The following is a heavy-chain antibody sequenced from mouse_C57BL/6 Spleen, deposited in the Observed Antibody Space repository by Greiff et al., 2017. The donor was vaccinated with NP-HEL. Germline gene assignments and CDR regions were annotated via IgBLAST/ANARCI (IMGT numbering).Heavy chain of an antibody. D-gene: IGHD1-1*01. Sequence: VQLQQSGPELVKPGASVKISCKASGYTFTDYYINWVKQRPGQGLEWIGWIFPGSGSTYYNEKFKGKATLTVNQSSSTAYMLLSSLTSEDSAVYFCARWNYGSFYWYFDVWGTGTTVTVSS. CDR3: ARWNYGSFYWYFDV. J-gene: IGHJ1*03. CDR1: GYTFTDYY. V-gene: IGHV1-75*01. CDR2: IFPGSGST.